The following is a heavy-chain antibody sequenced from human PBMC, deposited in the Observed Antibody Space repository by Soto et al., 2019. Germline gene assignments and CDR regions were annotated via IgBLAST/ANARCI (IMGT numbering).Heavy chain of an antibody. V-gene: IGHV1-69*13. J-gene: IGHJ6*02. Sequence: GAAVQVSCKACGGTFSRYAISWVRQAPGQGLEWMGGIIPIFGTANYAQKFQGRVTIAADESTSTAYMELSSLRSEDTAVYYCARDLRHYYDSSGYYLSPYYYYGMDVWGQGTTVTVSS. D-gene: IGHD3-22*01. CDR3: ARDLRHYYDSSGYYLSPYYYYGMDV. CDR2: IIPIFGTA. CDR1: GGTFSRYA.